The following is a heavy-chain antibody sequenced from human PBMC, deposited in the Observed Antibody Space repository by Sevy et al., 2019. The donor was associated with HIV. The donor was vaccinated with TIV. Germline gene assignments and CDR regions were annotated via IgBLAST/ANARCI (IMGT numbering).Heavy chain of an antibody. CDR3: ARPYGSGSWEAFDI. V-gene: IGHV3-21*01. Sequence: GGSLRLSCAASGFTFSSYTMNWVRQAPGKGLEWVSSISGSSNYIYYGASVKGRFTISRDNAKNSVYLQMNSLRAEDTAAYYCARPYGSGSWEAFDIWGQGTMVTVSS. CDR2: ISGSSNYI. CDR1: GFTFSSYT. D-gene: IGHD3-10*01. J-gene: IGHJ3*02.